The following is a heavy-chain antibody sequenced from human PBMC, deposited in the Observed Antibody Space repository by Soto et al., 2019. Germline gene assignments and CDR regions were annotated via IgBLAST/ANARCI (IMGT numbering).Heavy chain of an antibody. D-gene: IGHD3-22*01. Sequence: QVQLVQSGAEVKKPGSSVKVSCKASGGTFSSYAISWVRQAPGQGLEWMGGIIPICGTANYAQKFQGRVTITADESTSTAYMELSSLRSEDTAVYYCARSYYDSSGYYYSTYYYYYGMDVWGQGTTVTVSS. CDR3: ARSYYDSSGYYYSTYYYYYGMDV. J-gene: IGHJ6*02. CDR2: IIPICGTA. CDR1: GGTFSSYA. V-gene: IGHV1-69*01.